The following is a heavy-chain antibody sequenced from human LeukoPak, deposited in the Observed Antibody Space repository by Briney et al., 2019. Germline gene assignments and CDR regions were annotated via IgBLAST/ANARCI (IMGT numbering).Heavy chain of an antibody. CDR3: ARLPRITIFGVVIKSHYYYYMDV. CDR1: GGSISSSSYY. CDR2: VYYSGST. Sequence: SETLSLTCTVSGGSISSSSYYWGWIRQPPGKGLEWFGSVYYSGSTYYNPSLKSRVTISVDTSKNQFSLKLSSVTAADTAVYYCARLPRITIFGVVIKSHYYYYMDVWGKGTTVTVSS. V-gene: IGHV4-39*01. J-gene: IGHJ6*03. D-gene: IGHD3-3*01.